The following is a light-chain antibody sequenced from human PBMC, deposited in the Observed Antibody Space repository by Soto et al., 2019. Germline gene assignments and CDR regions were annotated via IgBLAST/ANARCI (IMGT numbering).Light chain of an antibody. V-gene: IGKV3-15*01. CDR1: QSVSSN. CDR2: GAS. J-gene: IGKJ1*01. Sequence: EIVMTQSPATLSVSPGEGVTLSCRASQSVSSNLAWYQQRPGQAPRLLIYGASTRATGTPARFSGSGSGTDFKLTIISIQSKDFAIYYWQQYDKWPGEIGQGTRLDIK. CDR3: QQYDKWPGE.